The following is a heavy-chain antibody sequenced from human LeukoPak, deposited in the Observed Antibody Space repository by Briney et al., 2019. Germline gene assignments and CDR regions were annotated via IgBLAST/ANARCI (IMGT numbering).Heavy chain of an antibody. CDR2: INPNSGGT. Sequence: ASVKVSCKASAYTFTGYYLHWVRQAPGQGLEWMGRINPNSGGTNYAQRFQGRVTMTRDTSISTAYMELSGLRSDDTAVYYCARAEKCTNGVCGLTGIDYWGQGTLVTVSP. V-gene: IGHV1-2*06. J-gene: IGHJ4*02. CDR1: AYTFTGYY. D-gene: IGHD2-8*01. CDR3: ARAEKCTNGVCGLTGIDY.